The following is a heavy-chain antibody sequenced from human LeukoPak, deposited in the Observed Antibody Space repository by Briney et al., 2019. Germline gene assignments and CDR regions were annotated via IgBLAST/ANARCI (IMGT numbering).Heavy chain of an antibody. CDR1: GGSISGYF. D-gene: IGHD3-3*01. V-gene: IGHV4-59*08. CDR2: IYYSGST. J-gene: IGHJ4*02. Sequence: SETLSLTCTVSGGSISGYFWSWIRQSPGMGLEWIGYIYYSGSTTYNPSLKSRVTISVDTSKNQFFLKLDSVTAADTAVYYCARHVGEITIFDWGQGTLVTVSS. CDR3: ARHVGEITIFD.